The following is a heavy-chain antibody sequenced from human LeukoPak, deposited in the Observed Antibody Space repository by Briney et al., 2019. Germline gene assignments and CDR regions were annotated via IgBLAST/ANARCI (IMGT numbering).Heavy chain of an antibody. V-gene: IGHV1-18*01. CDR3: ARGRPEYQLLNYYYYYMDV. J-gene: IGHJ6*03. CDR1: GYTFTSYG. CDR2: ISAYNGNT. D-gene: IGHD2-2*01. Sequence: GASVKVSCKASGYTFTSYGISWVRQAPGQGLEWMGWISAYNGNTNYAQKLQGRVTMTTDTSTSTAYMELRSLRSDDTAVYYCARGRPEYQLLNYYYYYMDVWGKGTAVTVSS.